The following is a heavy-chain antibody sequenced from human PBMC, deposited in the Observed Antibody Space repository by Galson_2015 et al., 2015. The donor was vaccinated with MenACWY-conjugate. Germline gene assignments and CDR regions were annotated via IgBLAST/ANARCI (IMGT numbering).Heavy chain of an antibody. Sequence: LRLSCAASGFTFSSYEMHWVRQAPGKGLEWVSYISSSGNTIYYADSVKGRFTISRDNVKNSLYLEMNSLRAEDTAVYYCARGVYDSSGYYFPWGQGTLVTVSS. CDR2: ISSSGNTI. CDR1: GFTFSSYE. J-gene: IGHJ1*01. CDR3: ARGVYDSSGYYFP. V-gene: IGHV3-48*03. D-gene: IGHD3-22*01.